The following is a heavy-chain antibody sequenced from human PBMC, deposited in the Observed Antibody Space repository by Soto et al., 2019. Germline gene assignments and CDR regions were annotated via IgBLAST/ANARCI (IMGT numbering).Heavy chain of an antibody. CDR1: GGSISSSSYY. Sequence: SETLSLTCTVSGGSISSSSYYWGWIRQPPGKGLEWIGSIYYSGSTYYNPSLKSRVTISVDTSKNQFSLKLSSVTAADTAVYYCATLPRASSYGHDYWGQGTPVTVS. CDR3: ATLPRASSYGHDY. D-gene: IGHD5-18*01. CDR2: IYYSGST. V-gene: IGHV4-39*01. J-gene: IGHJ4*02.